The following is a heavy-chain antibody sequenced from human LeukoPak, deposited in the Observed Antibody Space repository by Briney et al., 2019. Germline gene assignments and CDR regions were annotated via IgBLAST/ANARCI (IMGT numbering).Heavy chain of an antibody. CDR3: AKGGYSYGYFDY. D-gene: IGHD5-18*01. CDR1: GFTFSSYG. J-gene: IGHJ4*02. V-gene: IGHV3-23*01. CDR2: INSNSGNT. Sequence: GGSLRLSCAASGFTFSSYGMSWGRQAPGKGLEWVSVINSNSGNTFYADSVKGRFTISRDNSKNTLYLQMNSLRAEDTAVYNCAKGGYSYGYFDYWGQGTLVTVSS.